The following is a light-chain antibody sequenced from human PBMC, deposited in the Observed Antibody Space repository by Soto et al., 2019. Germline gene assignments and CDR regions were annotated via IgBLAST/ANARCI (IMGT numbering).Light chain of an antibody. J-gene: IGLJ2*01. CDR2: DDT. CDR1: RIGSQS. V-gene: IGLV3-21*02. CDR3: QVWDSSSDHVV. Sequence: SYELTQPPSVSVAPGQTARVNCGGDRIGSQSVHWYQKKAGQAPVLVIYDDTDRPSGIPERFSGSDSGNTATLTISRVEAGDEADYYCQVWDSSSDHVVFGGGTKLTVL.